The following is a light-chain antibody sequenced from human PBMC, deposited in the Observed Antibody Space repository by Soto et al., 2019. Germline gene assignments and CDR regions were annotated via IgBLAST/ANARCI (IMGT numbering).Light chain of an antibody. CDR3: NSYAGRNNFV. Sequence: QSALTQPPSASGSPGQSITISCTGSRDDVGGYNYVSWYQQHPGKAPKLIIYDVHKRPPGVPDRFSGSKSDNTASLTVSGLQTDDEADYYCNSYAGRNNFVFGTGTKVTVL. J-gene: IGLJ1*01. V-gene: IGLV2-8*01. CDR2: DVH. CDR1: RDDVGGYNY.